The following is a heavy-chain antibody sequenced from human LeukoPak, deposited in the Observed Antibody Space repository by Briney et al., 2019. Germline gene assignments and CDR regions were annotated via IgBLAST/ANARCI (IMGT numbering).Heavy chain of an antibody. J-gene: IGHJ4*02. CDR2: VKSRSAGETT. D-gene: IGHD3-10*01. CDR1: GFSISHDW. Sequence: GGSLRLSCAASGFSISHDWMSWVRQAPGKGLEWVARVKSRSAGETTDYAAPVKGRFTISRDDSKNTLYLQTNSLKTEDTAVYYCTLIQGWGSGSYYRDFWGQGTLVTVSS. CDR3: TLIQGWGSGSYYRDF. V-gene: IGHV3-15*01.